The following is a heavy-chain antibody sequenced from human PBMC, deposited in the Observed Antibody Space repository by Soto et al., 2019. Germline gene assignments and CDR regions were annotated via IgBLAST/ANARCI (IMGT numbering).Heavy chain of an antibody. Sequence: PSETLSLTCPVSGGSISSYYWSWIRQPPGKGLEWIGYIYYSGSTNYNPSLKSRVTISVDTSKNQFSLKLSSVTAADTAVYYCAGSSGYRETIDYWGQGTLVTVSS. CDR1: GGSISSYY. D-gene: IGHD3-22*01. J-gene: IGHJ4*02. CDR2: IYYSGST. V-gene: IGHV4-59*01. CDR3: AGSSGYRETIDY.